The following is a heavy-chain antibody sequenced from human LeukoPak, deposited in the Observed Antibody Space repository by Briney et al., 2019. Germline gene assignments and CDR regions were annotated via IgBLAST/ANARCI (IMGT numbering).Heavy chain of an antibody. J-gene: IGHJ4*02. CDR2: IYYSGST. Sequence: SETLSLTCTVSGGSISSSSYYWGWIRQPPGKGLEWIGSIYYSGSTYYNPSLKSRVTISVDTSKNQFSLKLSSVTAADTAVYYCARSITMVRGGREYYFDYWGQGTLVTVSS. CDR1: GGSISSSSYY. D-gene: IGHD3-10*01. V-gene: IGHV4-39*07. CDR3: ARSITMVRGGREYYFDY.